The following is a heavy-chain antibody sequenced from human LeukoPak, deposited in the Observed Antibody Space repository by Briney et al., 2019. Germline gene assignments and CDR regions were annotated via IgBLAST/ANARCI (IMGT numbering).Heavy chain of an antibody. CDR3: ARDTLPNRYCSGGSCYSDY. Sequence: GGSLRLSCAASGFTFSSYWMSWVRQAPGKGLEWVANIKQDGSEKYYVDSVKGRFTISRDTAKNSLYLQMNSLRVEDTAVYYCARDTLPNRYCSGGSCYSDYWGQGTLVTVSS. CDR1: GFTFSSYW. CDR2: IKQDGSEK. V-gene: IGHV3-7*01. J-gene: IGHJ4*02. D-gene: IGHD2-15*01.